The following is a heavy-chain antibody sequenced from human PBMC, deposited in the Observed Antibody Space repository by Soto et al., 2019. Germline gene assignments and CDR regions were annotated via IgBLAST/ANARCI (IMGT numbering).Heavy chain of an antibody. J-gene: IGHJ4*02. CDR2: ISSSSSYI. CDR3: AGEELVLSPG. Sequence: EVQLVESGGGLVKPGGSLRLSCAASGFTFSSYSMNWVRQAPGKGLEWVSSISSSSSYIYYADSVKGRFTISRDNAKNSLYLQMHRLRAEDTPVYYCAGEELVLSPGWGPGTMVTVSS. D-gene: IGHD6-13*01. CDR1: GFTFSSYS. V-gene: IGHV3-21*01.